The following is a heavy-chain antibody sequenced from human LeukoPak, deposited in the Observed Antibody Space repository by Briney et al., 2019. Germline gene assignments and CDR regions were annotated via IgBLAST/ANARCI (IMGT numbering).Heavy chain of an antibody. Sequence: SQTLSLTCTVSGGSISSRRYYWGWIRQPPGKGLEWIGSLYYSGRTSYSPSLKSRVTISVDTSENQFSLKLSSVTAADTAVYYCARFDYWGQGTLVTVSS. CDR3: ARFDY. CDR1: GGSISSRRYY. V-gene: IGHV4-39*01. J-gene: IGHJ4*02. CDR2: LYYSGRT.